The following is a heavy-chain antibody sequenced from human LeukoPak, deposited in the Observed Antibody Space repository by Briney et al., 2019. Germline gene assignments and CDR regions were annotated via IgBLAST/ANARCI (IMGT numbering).Heavy chain of an antibody. CDR3: ARSGGYGWDY. CDR1: GFTFNNYW. D-gene: IGHD5-12*01. Sequence: GGSLRLSCVASGFTFNNYWMTWVRQAPGKGLEWVANIKPDGSEGYYLDSLKGRFTISRDNAKNSLYLEMTNLRVEDTAVYYCARSGGYGWDYWGQGALVTVSS. V-gene: IGHV3-7*01. J-gene: IGHJ4*02. CDR2: IKPDGSEG.